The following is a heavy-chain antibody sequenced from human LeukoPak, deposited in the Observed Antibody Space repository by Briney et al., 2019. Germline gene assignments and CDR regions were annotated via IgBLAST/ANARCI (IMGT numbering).Heavy chain of an antibody. CDR1: GYTFTSYG. D-gene: IGHD3-22*01. V-gene: IGHV1-18*01. CDR2: ISAYNGNT. J-gene: IGHJ4*02. Sequence: ASVKVSCKASGYTFTSYGISWVRQAPGQGLEWMGWISAYNGNTNYAQKFQGRVTMTRDTSISTAYMELSSLRSEDTAVYYCARGASPYYDSSGYSLYYFDYWGQGTLVTVSS. CDR3: ARGASPYYDSSGYSLYYFDY.